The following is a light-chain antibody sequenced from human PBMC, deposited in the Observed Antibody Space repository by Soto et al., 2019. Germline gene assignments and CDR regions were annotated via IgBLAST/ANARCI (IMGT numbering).Light chain of an antibody. J-gene: IGKJ1*01. CDR3: QQYNNWPRT. CDR1: QSVSSN. V-gene: IGKV3-15*01. Sequence: IVLTQSPGTPSLAPGERTTLCWTASQSVSSNLAWYQQKPGQAPRLLIHGATTRATGIPARFSGSGSGTEFTLTISSRQSEDVAVYYCQQYNNWPRTFGQGTKVDIK. CDR2: GAT.